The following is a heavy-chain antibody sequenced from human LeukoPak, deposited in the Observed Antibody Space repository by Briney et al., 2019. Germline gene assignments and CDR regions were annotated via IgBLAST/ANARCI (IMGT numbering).Heavy chain of an antibody. V-gene: IGHV3-20*04. D-gene: IGHD6-13*01. CDR2: INWNGGST. J-gene: IGHJ4*02. CDR1: GLTFDDYG. Sequence: PGGSLRLSCAASGLTFDDYGMSWVRQAPGKGLEWVSGINWNGGSTGYADSVKGRFTISRGNAKNSLYLQMNSLRAEDTALYYCARVWQQLVSPNFDYWGQGTLVTVSS. CDR3: ARVWQQLVSPNFDY.